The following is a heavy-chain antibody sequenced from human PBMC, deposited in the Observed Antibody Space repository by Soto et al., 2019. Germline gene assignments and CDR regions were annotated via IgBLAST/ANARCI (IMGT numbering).Heavy chain of an antibody. D-gene: IGHD6-13*01. V-gene: IGHV3-7*01. Sequence: GGSLRLSCAASGFNFSSYWMSWVRRAPGKGLEWVANIKQDGSEKYYVDSVKGRFTISRDNAKNSLYLQMNSLRAEDTAVYYCARQQGYFDYWGQGTLVTVSS. J-gene: IGHJ4*02. CDR2: IKQDGSEK. CDR1: GFNFSSYW. CDR3: ARQQGYFDY.